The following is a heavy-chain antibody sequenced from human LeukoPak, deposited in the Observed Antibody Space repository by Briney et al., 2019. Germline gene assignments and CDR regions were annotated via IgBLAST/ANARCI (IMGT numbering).Heavy chain of an antibody. CDR3: ASRGSSWWGVGPRDY. CDR2: IYYSGST. V-gene: IGHV4-39*01. CDR1: GGSISSSSYY. Sequence: SETLSPTCTVSGGSISSSSYYWGWIRQPPGKGLEWIGSIYYSGSTYHNPSLKSRVTISVDTSKNQFSLKLSSVTAADTAVYYCASRGSSWWGVGPRDYWGQGTLVTVSS. D-gene: IGHD6-13*01. J-gene: IGHJ4*02.